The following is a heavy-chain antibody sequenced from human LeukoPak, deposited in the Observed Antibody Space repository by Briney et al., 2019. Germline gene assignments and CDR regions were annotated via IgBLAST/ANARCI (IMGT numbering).Heavy chain of an antibody. Sequence: PGGSLRLSRTASGFTFGDYAMSWVRQAPGKGLEWVGFIRSKAYGGTTEYAASVKGRFTISRDDSKSIAYLQMNSLKTEDTAVYYCTRAFLGGAAAADTWGQGTLVTVSS. V-gene: IGHV3-49*04. D-gene: IGHD6-13*01. CDR3: TRAFLGGAAAADT. CDR1: GFTFGDYA. J-gene: IGHJ5*02. CDR2: IRSKAYGGTT.